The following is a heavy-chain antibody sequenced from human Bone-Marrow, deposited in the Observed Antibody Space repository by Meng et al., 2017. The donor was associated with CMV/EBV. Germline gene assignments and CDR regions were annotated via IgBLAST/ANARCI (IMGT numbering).Heavy chain of an antibody. CDR3: ARDPGRD. Sequence: ASVKVSCKASGYTFTGYYMHWVRQAPGQGLEWMGWISAYNGNTNYAQKLQGRVTITADKSTSTAYMELSSLRSEDTAVYYCARDPGRDWGQGTLVTVSS. CDR2: ISAYNGNT. D-gene: IGHD3-10*01. V-gene: IGHV1-18*04. CDR1: GYTFTGYY. J-gene: IGHJ4*02.